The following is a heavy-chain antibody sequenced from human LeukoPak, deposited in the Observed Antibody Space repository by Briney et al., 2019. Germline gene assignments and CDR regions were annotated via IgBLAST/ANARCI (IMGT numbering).Heavy chain of an antibody. D-gene: IGHD1-20*01. CDR1: GYTFTGYY. J-gene: IGHJ4*02. V-gene: IGHV1-2*02. CDR2: INPNSGGT. Sequence: ASVKVSCKASGYTFTGYYMHWVRQAPGQGLEWMGWINPNSGGTNYAQKFQGRVTMTRDTSISTAYMELSRLRSDDTAVYYCARDLIHNWNDFPVIDYWGQGTLVIVSS. CDR3: ARDLIHNWNDFPVIDY.